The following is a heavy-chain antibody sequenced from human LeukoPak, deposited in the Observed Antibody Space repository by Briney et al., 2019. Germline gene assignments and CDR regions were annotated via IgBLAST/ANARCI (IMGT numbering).Heavy chain of an antibody. D-gene: IGHD6-13*01. CDR2: IYYSGST. J-gene: IGHJ4*02. Sequence: PSETLSLTCTVSGGSISSSTYYWGWIRQPPGKGLEWIGNIYYSGSTYYNPSLKSRVTMSVDTSKNQFSLNLSSVTAADTALYYCARHRLQLVRAYVDYWGQGTLVTVSS. CDR1: GGSISSSTYY. CDR3: ARHRLQLVRAYVDY. V-gene: IGHV4-39*01.